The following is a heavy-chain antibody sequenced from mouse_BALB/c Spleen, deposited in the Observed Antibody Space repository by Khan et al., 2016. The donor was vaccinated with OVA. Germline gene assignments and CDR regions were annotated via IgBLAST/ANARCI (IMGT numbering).Heavy chain of an antibody. CDR3: YEGGAYDRSDGWFAY. D-gene: IGHD2-14*01. Sequence: QVQLKESGAELARPGASVKMSCKASGYTFTSYTIHWIKKRPGQGLEWIGYINPSTGYTNYNQKFKDKATLTTDKSSTTAYLQLSSLTSDDSAVYYVYEGGAYDRSDGWFAYWGQGTLVTVSA. V-gene: IGHV1-4*01. J-gene: IGHJ3*01. CDR2: INPSTGYT. CDR1: GYTFTSYT.